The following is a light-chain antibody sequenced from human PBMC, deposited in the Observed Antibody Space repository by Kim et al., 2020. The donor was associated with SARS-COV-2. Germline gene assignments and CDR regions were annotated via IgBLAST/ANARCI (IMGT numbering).Light chain of an antibody. CDR2: GAS. J-gene: IGKJ3*01. CDR1: QTISKTY. CDR3: QQYGSSPYT. Sequence: EIVLTQSPGTLSLSPGERATLSCRASQTISKTYIAWHQQTPGQAPRLLIYGASNRATGIPDRFSGSGSGADFTLTISRLEPEDFAVYYCQQYGSSPYTFGPGTKVDIK. V-gene: IGKV3-20*01.